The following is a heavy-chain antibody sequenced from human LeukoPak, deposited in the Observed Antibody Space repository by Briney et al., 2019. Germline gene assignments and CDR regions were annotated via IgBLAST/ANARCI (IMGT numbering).Heavy chain of an antibody. D-gene: IGHD7-27*01. V-gene: IGHV4-39*07. CDR1: GGSISSSSYY. CDR2: IYYSGST. Sequence: PSETLSLTCTVSGGSISSSSYYWGWIRQPPGKGLEWIGSIYYSGSTYYNPSLKSRVTISVDTSKNRFSLKLSTVTAADTAVYCCARRPTGDPKFDYWGQGTLVTVSS. CDR3: ARRPTGDPKFDY. J-gene: IGHJ4*02.